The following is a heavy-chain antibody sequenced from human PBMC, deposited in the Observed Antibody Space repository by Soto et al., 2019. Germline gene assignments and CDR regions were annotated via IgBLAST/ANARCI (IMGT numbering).Heavy chain of an antibody. CDR3: ARAPQTQLPTFFDY. J-gene: IGHJ4*02. D-gene: IGHD2-2*01. CDR2: TYYRSKWYN. Sequence: PSQTLSLTCAISGDSVASNSAAWNWIRQSPSRGLEWLGRTYYRSKWYNDYAVSVKSRITINPDTSKNQFSLQLNSVTPEDTAVYYCARAPQTQLPTFFDYSGPGPLVTVSS. V-gene: IGHV6-1*01. CDR1: GDSVASNSAA.